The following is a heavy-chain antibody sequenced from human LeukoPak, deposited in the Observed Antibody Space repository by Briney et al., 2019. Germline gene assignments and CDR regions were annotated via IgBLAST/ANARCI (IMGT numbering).Heavy chain of an antibody. CDR1: GFTFSSYS. V-gene: IGHV3-21*01. CDR3: ARDPSTYYYDSSGYYNWFDR. Sequence: PGGSLRLSCAASGFTFSSYSMNWVRQAPGKGLEWVSSISSSSSYIYYADSVKGRFTISRDNAKNSLYLQMNSLRAEDTAVYYCARDPSTYYYDSSGYYNWFDRWGQGTLVTVSS. J-gene: IGHJ5*02. CDR2: ISSSSSYI. D-gene: IGHD3-22*01.